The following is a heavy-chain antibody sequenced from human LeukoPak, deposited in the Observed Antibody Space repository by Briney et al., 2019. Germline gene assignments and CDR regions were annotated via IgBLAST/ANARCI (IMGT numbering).Heavy chain of an antibody. CDR3: ARDAHYSDTSGYFRAPFDY. J-gene: IGHJ4*02. V-gene: IGHV3-23*01. CDR2: ISDNGGST. Sequence: GGSLRLSCAASGFIFSSSGMSWVRQAPGKGLEWVSTISDNGGSTYYPDSVKGRFTISRDNAKNSLYLQMNSLRAEDTAVYFCARDAHYSDTSGYFRAPFDYWGQGTLVTVSS. CDR1: GFIFSSSG. D-gene: IGHD3-22*01.